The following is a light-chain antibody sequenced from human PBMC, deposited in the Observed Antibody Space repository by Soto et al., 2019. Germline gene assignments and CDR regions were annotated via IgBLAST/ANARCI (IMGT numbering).Light chain of an antibody. CDR1: QGISNY. Sequence: DIQMTQSPSSLSASVGHRVTIACRASQGISNYLVWYQQKPGRLPKLLIYAASTLQSGVPSRFSGSGSGTDFTPIISSLQPEDVATYYCQKYNSAPPGTFGQGTKVDIK. CDR3: QKYNSAPPGT. V-gene: IGKV1-27*01. CDR2: AAS. J-gene: IGKJ1*01.